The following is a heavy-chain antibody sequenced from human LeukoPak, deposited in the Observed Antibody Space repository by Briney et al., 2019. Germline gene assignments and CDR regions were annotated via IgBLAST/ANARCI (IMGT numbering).Heavy chain of an antibody. CDR3: ARQEARNYYYEGLDY. D-gene: IGHD3-22*01. CDR2: IRYDGSNK. Sequence: GGSLRLSCAASGFTFSSYGMHWVRQAPGKGLEWVAFIRYDGSNKYYADSVKGRFTISRDNSKNTVYLHMNSLRPDDTAIYFCARQEARNYYYEGLDYWGQGNLVTVSS. V-gene: IGHV3-30*02. J-gene: IGHJ4*02. CDR1: GFTFSSYG.